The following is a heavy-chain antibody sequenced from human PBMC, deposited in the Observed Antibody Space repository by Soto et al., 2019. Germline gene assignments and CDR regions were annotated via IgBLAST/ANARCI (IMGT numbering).Heavy chain of an antibody. Sequence: SETLSLTCTVSGGSMRNDFWTWIRQRPGKGREWVGYIHYSGTTSFFPSYNPSLRSRVTISEDTSKNQFSLKLLSVTTADTAVYFCAAGEASSRNLAPYYLDFWGQGTLVTVSS. V-gene: IGHV4-59*01. CDR1: GGSMRNDF. CDR3: AAGEASSRNLAPYYLDF. CDR2: IHYSGTTSFFP. D-gene: IGHD6-13*01. J-gene: IGHJ4*02.